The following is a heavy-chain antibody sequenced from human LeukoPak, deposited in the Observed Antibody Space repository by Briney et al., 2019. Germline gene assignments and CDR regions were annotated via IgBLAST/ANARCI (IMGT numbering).Heavy chain of an antibody. CDR3: ARERGDSSGWNPFDY. V-gene: IGHV4-34*01. CDR2: INHSGST. Sequence: PSETLSLTCAVYGGSFSGYYWSWIRQPPGKGLEWIGEINHSGSTKYNPSLKRRVTISVDTSKNQFSLKLSSVTAADTAVYYCARERGDSSGWNPFDYWGQGTLVTVSS. D-gene: IGHD6-19*01. J-gene: IGHJ4*02. CDR1: GGSFSGYY.